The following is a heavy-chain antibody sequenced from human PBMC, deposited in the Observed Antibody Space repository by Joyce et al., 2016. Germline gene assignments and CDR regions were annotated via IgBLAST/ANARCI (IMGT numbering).Heavy chain of an antibody. CDR3: ARDPQNFGF. V-gene: IGHV4-38-2*02. Sequence: VQLQESGPGLVKPSETLSLTCDVSGDSISSGYFYGWVRQAPGKGLAWIAKIYHNGKTYYNASLKSRVTISVDTSKNQLSLKLSSVTAADTAVYYCARDPQNFGFWGQGTLVIVSS. CDR2: IYHNGKT. D-gene: IGHD2/OR15-2a*01. J-gene: IGHJ4*02. CDR1: GDSISSGYF.